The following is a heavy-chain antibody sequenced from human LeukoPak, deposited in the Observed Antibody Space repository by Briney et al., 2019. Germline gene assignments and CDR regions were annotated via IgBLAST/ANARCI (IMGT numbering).Heavy chain of an antibody. Sequence: SETLSLTCTVSGGSISSSSYYWGWIRQPPGKGLEWIGSIYYSGSTYYNPSLKSRVTISVDTSKNQFSLKLSSVTAADTAVYYCAGSDDFWGFDIWGQGTMVTVSS. CDR3: AGSDDFWGFDI. J-gene: IGHJ3*02. CDR1: GGSISSSSYY. V-gene: IGHV4-39*07. CDR2: IYYSGST. D-gene: IGHD3-3*01.